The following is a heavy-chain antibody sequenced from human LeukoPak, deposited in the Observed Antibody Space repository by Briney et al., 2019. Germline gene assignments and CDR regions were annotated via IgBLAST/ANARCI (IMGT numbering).Heavy chain of an antibody. CDR1: GFTFSSYS. J-gene: IGHJ3*02. V-gene: IGHV3-21*01. D-gene: IGHD1-1*01. CDR2: ISSSSSYI. Sequence: ERSLRLSCAASGFTFSSYSMNWVRQAPGKGLEWVSSISSSSSYIYYADSVKGRFTISRDNAKNSLYLQMNSLRAEDTAVYYCARDRIGIHAFDIWGQGTMVTVSS. CDR3: ARDRIGIHAFDI.